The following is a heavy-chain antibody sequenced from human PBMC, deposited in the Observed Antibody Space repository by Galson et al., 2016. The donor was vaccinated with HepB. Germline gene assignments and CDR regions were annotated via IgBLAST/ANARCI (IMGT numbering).Heavy chain of an antibody. CDR1: GFTFSNYG. V-gene: IGHV3-33*01. CDR2: IWYDDRSK. Sequence: SLRLSCAASGFTFSNYGMNWVRQAPGRGLEWVAVIWYDDRSKYYADSVKGRFTISRDNSKNMLYLQMNSLSAEDTAVYYCARDRAHAGLETRGVIGYWGQGTRVTVSS. J-gene: IGHJ4*02. D-gene: IGHD3-10*01. CDR3: ARDRAHAGLETRGVIGY.